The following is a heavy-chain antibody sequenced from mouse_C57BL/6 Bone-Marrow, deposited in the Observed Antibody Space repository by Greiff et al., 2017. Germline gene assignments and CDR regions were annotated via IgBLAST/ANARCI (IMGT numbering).Heavy chain of an antibody. CDR2: IYPGDGDT. CDR1: GYAFSSYW. D-gene: IGHD1-1*01. V-gene: IGHV1-80*01. J-gene: IGHJ1*03. Sequence: QVQLKESGAELVKPGASVKISCKASGYAFSSYWMNWVKQRPGKGLEWIGQIYPGDGDTNYNGKFTGKATLTADKSSSTAYMQLSSLTSEDSAVYFCAFITTVVGRWYFDVWGTGTTVTVSS. CDR3: AFITTVVGRWYFDV.